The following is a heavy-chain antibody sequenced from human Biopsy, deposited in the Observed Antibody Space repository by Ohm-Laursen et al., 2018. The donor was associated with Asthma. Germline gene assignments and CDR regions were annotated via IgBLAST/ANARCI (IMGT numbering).Heavy chain of an antibody. V-gene: IGHV3-30*03. CDR3: ASYEVVTAILPMDV. CDR2: LSYDGSDK. Sequence: SLRLSCSASGFTFRSYGMHWVRQAPGKGLEWVAFLSYDGSDKYYGDSVKGRFTISRDNSKNTLYLQMDSLRAEDTAVYYCASYEVVTAILPMDVWGQGTTVTVSS. CDR1: GFTFRSYG. D-gene: IGHD2-21*02. J-gene: IGHJ6*02.